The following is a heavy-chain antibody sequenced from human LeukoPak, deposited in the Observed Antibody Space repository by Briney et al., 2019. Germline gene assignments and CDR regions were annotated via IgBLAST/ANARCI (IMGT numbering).Heavy chain of an antibody. Sequence: SETLSLTCTVSGGSISNGRYYGSWLRQPAGKGLEWIGRIYTSGTITYNPSLKSRVSISRDTSKNQFSLKLSPVTAADTAIYFCAREDDNSGYDRSDCWGQGTLVTVSS. V-gene: IGHV4-61*02. CDR3: AREDDNSGYDRSDC. CDR1: GGSISNGRYY. CDR2: IYTSGTI. D-gene: IGHD3-22*01. J-gene: IGHJ4*02.